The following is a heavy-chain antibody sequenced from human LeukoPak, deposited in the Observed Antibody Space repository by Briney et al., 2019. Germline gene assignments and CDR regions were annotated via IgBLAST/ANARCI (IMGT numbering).Heavy chain of an antibody. CDR1: GFTFSTYG. CDR3: AKEEVATV. D-gene: IGHD5-12*01. J-gene: IGHJ4*02. Sequence: PGRPLRLSCAASGFTFSTYGMHWVRQAPGQGLEWVAVISYDGSNKYYADSVKGRFTISRDNSKNTLYLQMISLRAEDTAVYYCAKEEVATVWGQGTLVTVSS. V-gene: IGHV3-30*18. CDR2: ISYDGSNK.